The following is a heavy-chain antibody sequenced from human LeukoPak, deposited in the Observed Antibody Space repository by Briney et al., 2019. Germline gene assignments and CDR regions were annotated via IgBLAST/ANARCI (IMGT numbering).Heavy chain of an antibody. Sequence: GASVKVSCKASGDTFSNYDINWVRQAPGRGLEWMGGTIPIFGISQRFQGRVTVTADKSTNTAYMELSGLRSEDTAIYYCASEEPPPYDSSGYYLYWGQGTLVTVSS. CDR1: GDTFSNYD. V-gene: IGHV1-69*10. CDR3: ASEEPPPYDSSGYYLY. D-gene: IGHD3-22*01. CDR2: TIPIFGI. J-gene: IGHJ4*02.